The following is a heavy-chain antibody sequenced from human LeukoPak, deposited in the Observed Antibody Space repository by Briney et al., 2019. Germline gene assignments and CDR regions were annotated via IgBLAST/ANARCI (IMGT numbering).Heavy chain of an antibody. Sequence: EGSLRLSCAASGFTFSNHAMNWVRQAPGQGLEWVSSIDGRSTDIYYADSVKGRFTISRDNAKNSLYLQMHSLRAEDTAVYYCARMGYYDSSGYDYWGQGTLVTVSS. V-gene: IGHV3-21*01. D-gene: IGHD3-22*01. CDR1: GFTFSNHA. CDR3: ARMGYYDSSGYDY. CDR2: IDGRSTDI. J-gene: IGHJ4*02.